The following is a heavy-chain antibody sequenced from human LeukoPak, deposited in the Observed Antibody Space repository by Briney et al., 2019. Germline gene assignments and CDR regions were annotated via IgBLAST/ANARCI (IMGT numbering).Heavy chain of an antibody. J-gene: IGHJ4*02. CDR3: ARVPGSGFPYDY. Sequence: ASVKVSCKASGGTFSSYAISWVRQAPGQGLEWMGGIIPIFGTANYAQKFQGRVTITADESTSTAYMELSSLRSEDTAVYYCARVPGSGFPYDYWGQGTLVTVSS. CDR2: IIPIFGTA. V-gene: IGHV1-69*13. D-gene: IGHD6-19*01. CDR1: GGTFSSYA.